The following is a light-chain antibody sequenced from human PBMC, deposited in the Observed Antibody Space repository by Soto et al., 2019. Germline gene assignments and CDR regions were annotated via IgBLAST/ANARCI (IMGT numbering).Light chain of an antibody. CDR1: QSVNSDY. V-gene: IGKV3-20*01. CDR2: IAS. CDR3: QQYGTSPWT. Sequence: EIVLTQSPGTLSLFPGERATLSCRATQSVNSDYLAWYQQKPGQAPRLLFYIASRRATGIPDRFSGSGSGTDFTLTINRLEPEDFAVYYCQQYGTSPWTFGQGTKVEIK. J-gene: IGKJ1*01.